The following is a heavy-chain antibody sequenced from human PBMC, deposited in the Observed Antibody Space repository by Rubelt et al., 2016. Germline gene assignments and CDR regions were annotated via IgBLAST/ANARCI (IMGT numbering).Heavy chain of an antibody. CDR3: ARVTSVGSYYYYYYMDV. CDR2: IYYSGST. D-gene: IGHD1-14*01. CDR1: GGSISSYY. J-gene: IGHJ6*03. Sequence: QVQLQESGPGLVKPSETLSLTCTVSGGSISSYYWSWIRQPPGKGLEWIGYIYYSGSTNYNPSLKSRVTITVDTSKNQFSLKLSSVTAADTAVYYCARVTSVGSYYYYYYMDVWGKGTTVTVSS. V-gene: IGHV4-59*01.